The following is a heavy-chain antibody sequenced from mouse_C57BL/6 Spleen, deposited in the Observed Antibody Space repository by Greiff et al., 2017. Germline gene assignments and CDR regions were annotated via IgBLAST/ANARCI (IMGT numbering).Heavy chain of an antibody. CDR2: IYPGDGDT. J-gene: IGHJ2*01. D-gene: IGHD1-1*01. Sequence: QVQLQQSGPELVKPGASVKISCKASGYAFSSSWMNWVKQRPGKGLEWIGRIYPGDGDTNYNGKFKGKATLTADKSSSTAYMQLSSLTSEDSAVYFCATIYGSSYEDYFDYWGQGTTLTVSS. V-gene: IGHV1-82*01. CDR1: GYAFSSSW. CDR3: ATIYGSSYEDYFDY.